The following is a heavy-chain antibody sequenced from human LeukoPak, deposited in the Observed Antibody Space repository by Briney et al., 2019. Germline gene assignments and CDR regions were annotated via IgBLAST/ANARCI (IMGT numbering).Heavy chain of an antibody. Sequence: GGSLRLSCAASGFTFSSYDMHWVRQATGKGLEWVSAIGTAGDTYYPGSVKGRFAISRENAKNSLYLQMNSLRAGDTAVYYCARQSYYYDSSGYSTQYYFDYWGQGTLVTVSS. J-gene: IGHJ4*02. CDR1: GFTFSSYD. CDR2: IGTAGDT. V-gene: IGHV3-13*01. D-gene: IGHD3-22*01. CDR3: ARQSYYYDSSGYSTQYYFDY.